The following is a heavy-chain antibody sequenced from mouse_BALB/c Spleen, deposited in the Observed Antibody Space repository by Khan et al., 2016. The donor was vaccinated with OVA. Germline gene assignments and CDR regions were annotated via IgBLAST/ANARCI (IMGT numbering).Heavy chain of an antibody. J-gene: IGHJ3*01. CDR2: IRSGGDT. Sequence: VELVESGPGLVRPSQTLSITCTVSGFSLTTYGVHWVRQSPGKGLEWLGVIRSGGDTDYNAAFISRLNITKDNSKSQVFFKMNSLQQDDTAMYYCARNSYMYDFTYWGQGTLVTVSA. CDR3: ARNSYMYDFTY. V-gene: IGHV2-2*01. D-gene: IGHD2-14*01. CDR1: GFSLTTYG.